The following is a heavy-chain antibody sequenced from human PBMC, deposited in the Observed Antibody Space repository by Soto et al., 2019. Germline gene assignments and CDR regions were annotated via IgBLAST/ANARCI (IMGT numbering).Heavy chain of an antibody. D-gene: IGHD5-18*01. V-gene: IGHV3-21*01. CDR1: GFTFSSYS. J-gene: IGHJ6*02. CDR2: ISSSSSYI. Sequence: PGGSMRLSCAASGFTFSSYSMNWVRQAPGKGLEWVSSISSSSSYIYYADSVKGRFTISRDNAKNSLYLQMNSLRAEDTAVYYCARDYWDTAMLSPYGMDVWGQGTTVTVSS. CDR3: ARDYWDTAMLSPYGMDV.